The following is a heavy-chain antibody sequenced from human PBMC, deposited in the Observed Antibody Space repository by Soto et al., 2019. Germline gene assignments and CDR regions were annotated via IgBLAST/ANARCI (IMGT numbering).Heavy chain of an antibody. V-gene: IGHV3-15*01. D-gene: IGHD5-18*01. CDR3: ATPRPGTHGYGY. Sequence: EVQLVESGGGLVKPGGSLRLSCAASGITLSNAWMTWVRQAPGKGLEWVCRIKSKADGSTTEYGSPVKDRFIITRDDSENTLDLQMHSLKTEDTAVYYCATPRPGTHGYGYWGQGTLVTVSS. CDR1: GITLSNAW. CDR2: IKSKADGSTT. J-gene: IGHJ4*02.